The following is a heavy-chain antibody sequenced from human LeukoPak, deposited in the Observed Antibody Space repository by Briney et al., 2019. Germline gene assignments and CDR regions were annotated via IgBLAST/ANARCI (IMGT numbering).Heavy chain of an antibody. J-gene: IGHJ5*02. CDR1: GYSFTSYW. CDR2: IYPGDSDT. Sequence: GESLKISCKGSGYSFTSYWIGWVRQMPGKGLEWMGIIYPGDSDTRYSPSFQGQVTISADKSISTAYLQWSSLKASDTAMYYCAREGGSLCKLGDFNWFDPWGQGTLVTVSS. D-gene: IGHD7-27*01. CDR3: AREGGSLCKLGDFNWFDP. V-gene: IGHV5-51*01.